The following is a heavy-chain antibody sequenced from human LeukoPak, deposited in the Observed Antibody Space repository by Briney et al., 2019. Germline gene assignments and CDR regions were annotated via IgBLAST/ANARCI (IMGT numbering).Heavy chain of an antibody. CDR1: EFSVNDYY. Sequence: GGSLRLSCTASEFSVNDYYMSWIRQAPGQGLELVSDIGGSDSIIAYAGFVSGRFTISRDFASNSVYLQMNSLRDDDTAVYFCAREMVAGTFDSWGQGTLVTVSS. J-gene: IGHJ4*02. CDR3: AREMVAGTFDS. CDR2: IGGSDSII. D-gene: IGHD6-19*01. V-gene: IGHV3-11*01.